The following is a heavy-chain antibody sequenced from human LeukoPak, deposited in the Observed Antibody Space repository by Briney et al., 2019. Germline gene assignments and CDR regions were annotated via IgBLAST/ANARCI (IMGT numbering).Heavy chain of an antibody. V-gene: IGHV5-51*01. J-gene: IGHJ4*02. Sequence: GESLKISCKGSGYSFTSYWIGWGRQMPGKGLEWMGIIYPGDSDTRYSPSFQGQVSISADESTSTAYLQWSSLKASDTAMYYCARWDSSSWSFGPYYFDYWGQGTLVTVSS. CDR2: IYPGDSDT. D-gene: IGHD6-13*01. CDR3: ARWDSSSWSFGPYYFDY. CDR1: GYSFTSYW.